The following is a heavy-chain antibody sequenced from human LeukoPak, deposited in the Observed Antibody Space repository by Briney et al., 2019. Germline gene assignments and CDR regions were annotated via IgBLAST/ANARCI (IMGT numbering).Heavy chain of an antibody. V-gene: IGHV3-21*01. CDR2: IINSISYI. CDR3: ATKKRGGFDP. CDR1: GFTFSSYS. J-gene: IGHJ5*02. D-gene: IGHD3-10*01. Sequence: PGGSLRLSCAASGFTFSSYSMKWVRQAPGKGVEWVSSIINSISYIYYAHSVKDRFTISRDNAKNSLYLQMNSLRAEDTAVYYCATKKRGGFDPWGQGTLVTVSS.